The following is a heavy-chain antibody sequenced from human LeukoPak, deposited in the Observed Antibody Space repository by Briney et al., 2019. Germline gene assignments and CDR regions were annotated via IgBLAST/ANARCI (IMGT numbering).Heavy chain of an antibody. CDR2: IYYSGST. CDR3: ARSPGEDYYYYYYMDV. Sequence: PSETLSLTCTVSGGSISSSSYYWGWIRQPPGKGLEWIGSIYYSGSTYYNPSLKSRVTISVDTSKNQFSLKLSSVTAADTAVYYCARSPGEDYYYYYYMDVWGKGTTVTVSS. J-gene: IGHJ6*03. D-gene: IGHD7-27*01. V-gene: IGHV4-39*07. CDR1: GGSISSSSYY.